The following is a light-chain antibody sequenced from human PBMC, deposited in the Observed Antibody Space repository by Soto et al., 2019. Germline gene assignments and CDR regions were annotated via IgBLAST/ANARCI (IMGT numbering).Light chain of an antibody. V-gene: IGKV3-15*01. CDR3: QQYNNWPPWT. CDR1: QSVSSN. CDR2: GAS. J-gene: IGKJ1*01. Sequence: EIVMTQSPATLSVSPGERATLSCRASQSVSSNLAWYQQKPGQAPRLLIYGASTRATGIPARFSGSGSGTEFTLTISSLQSEDFAVYYCQQYNNWPPWTFXQGTKVDNK.